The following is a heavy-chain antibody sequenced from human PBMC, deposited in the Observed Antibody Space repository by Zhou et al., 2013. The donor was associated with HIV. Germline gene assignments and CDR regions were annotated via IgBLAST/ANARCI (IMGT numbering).Heavy chain of an antibody. CDR2: ISVYNGNT. J-gene: IGHJ4*02. Sequence: QVQLVQSGAEVKKPGASVKVSCKASGYSFTNFGFIWVRQAPGQGLEWMGWISVYNGNTNYAQNLQARVTMTTDTSTSTAYMELRSLRSDDTAMYYCARDHNWGPDYWGQGTPVTVSS. D-gene: IGHD7-27*01. CDR1: GYSFTNFG. CDR3: ARDHNWGPDY. V-gene: IGHV1-18*01.